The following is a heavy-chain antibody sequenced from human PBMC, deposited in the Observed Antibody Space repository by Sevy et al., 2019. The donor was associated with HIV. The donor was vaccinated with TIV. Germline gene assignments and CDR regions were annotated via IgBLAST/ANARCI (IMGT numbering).Heavy chain of an antibody. CDR3: TRGYYGSGSYYNNFFDY. D-gene: IGHD3-10*01. V-gene: IGHV5-51*01. CDR2: IYPGDSDT. Sequence: GESLKISCEGSGYSFTRYWIGWVRQMPGKGLEWMGIIYPGDSDTRSSPSFQGQVTISADKSIRTAYLQWSSLKASDTAMYFCTRGYYGSGSYYNNFFDYWGQRTLVTVSS. J-gene: IGHJ4*02. CDR1: GYSFTRYW.